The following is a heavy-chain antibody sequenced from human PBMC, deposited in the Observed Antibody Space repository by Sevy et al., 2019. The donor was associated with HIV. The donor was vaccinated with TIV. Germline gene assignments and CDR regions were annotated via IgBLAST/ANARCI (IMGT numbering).Heavy chain of an antibody. D-gene: IGHD1-1*01. Sequence: GGCLRLSCATSGFTFSSYTMHWVRQAPGKGLEWVATISYDGINKHYADSVKGRFTISIDTFKNSLSLQMNSLRAEDTAVYFCALERLSSYLAEYFQNWGQGTLVTVSS. CDR3: ALERLSSYLAEYFQN. CDR2: ISYDGINK. J-gene: IGHJ1*01. CDR1: GFTFSSYT. V-gene: IGHV3-30-3*01.